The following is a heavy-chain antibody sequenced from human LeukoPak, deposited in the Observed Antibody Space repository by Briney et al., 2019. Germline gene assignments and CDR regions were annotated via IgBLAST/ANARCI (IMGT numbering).Heavy chain of an antibody. J-gene: IGHJ4*02. Sequence: ASVKVSCKASGYTFTDYYMHWVRQAPEQGLEWMGWINPNSGGTNYAQKFQGWVTMTRDTSISTAYMELSRLRSDDTAVYYCARHPSGSGSPNFDYWGQGTLVAVSS. CDR3: ARHPSGSGSPNFDY. CDR2: INPNSGGT. D-gene: IGHD3-10*01. CDR1: GYTFTDYY. V-gene: IGHV1-2*04.